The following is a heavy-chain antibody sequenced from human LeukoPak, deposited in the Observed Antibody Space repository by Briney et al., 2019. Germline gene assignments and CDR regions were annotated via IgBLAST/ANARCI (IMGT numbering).Heavy chain of an antibody. Sequence: SETLSLTCTVSGGSISSSSYYWGWIRQPPGKGLEWIGSIYYSGSTYYNPSLKSRVTISVDTSKNQFSLKLSSVTAADTAAYYCARRRYIVVVPAVWDYWGQGTLVTVSS. J-gene: IGHJ4*02. CDR3: ARRRYIVVVPAVWDY. D-gene: IGHD2-2*01. V-gene: IGHV4-39*01. CDR2: IYYSGST. CDR1: GGSISSSSYY.